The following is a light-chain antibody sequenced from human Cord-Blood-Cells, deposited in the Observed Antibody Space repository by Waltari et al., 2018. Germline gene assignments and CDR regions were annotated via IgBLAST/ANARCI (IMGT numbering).Light chain of an antibody. V-gene: IGLV2-23*01. CDR2: EGS. CDR1: SSDVGSYNL. Sequence: QSALTQPASVSGSPAQSTTISCTGTSSDVGSYNLVSWYQQHSGKAPKLMIYEGSKRPSGVSNRISGSKSGNTASLTLSGLQAEDEADHYCCSYAGSSTWVFGGGTKLTVL. J-gene: IGLJ3*02. CDR3: CSYAGSSTWV.